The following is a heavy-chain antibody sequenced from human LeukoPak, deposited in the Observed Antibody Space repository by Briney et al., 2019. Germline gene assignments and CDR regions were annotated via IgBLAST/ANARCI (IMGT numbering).Heavy chain of an antibody. V-gene: IGHV3-23*01. J-gene: IGHJ4*02. CDR3: AKGLFGYSYGYYFDY. Sequence: PGGSLRLSCAASGFTFSSYAMSWVRQAPGKGLEWVSAISGSGGSTYYADSVKGRFTISRDNSKNTLYLQMNSLRAEDTAVYYCAKGLFGYSYGYYFDYWGQGTLATVSS. CDR1: GFTFSSYA. D-gene: IGHD5-18*01. CDR2: ISGSGGST.